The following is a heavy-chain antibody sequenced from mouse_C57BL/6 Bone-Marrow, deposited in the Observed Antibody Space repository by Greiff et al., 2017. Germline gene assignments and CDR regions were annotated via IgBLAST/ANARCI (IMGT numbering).Heavy chain of an antibody. CDR2: INPGSGGT. V-gene: IGHV1-54*01. CDR3: ARMGPYYVDY. Sequence: QVQLKESGAELVRPGTSVKVSCKASGYAFTNYLIEWVKQRPGQGLEWIGVINPGSGGTNYNEKFKGKATLTADNTSSTAYMQLSSLTSEDSAVYFCARMGPYYVDYWGQGTTLTVSS. D-gene: IGHD4-1*01. J-gene: IGHJ2*01. CDR1: GYAFTNYL.